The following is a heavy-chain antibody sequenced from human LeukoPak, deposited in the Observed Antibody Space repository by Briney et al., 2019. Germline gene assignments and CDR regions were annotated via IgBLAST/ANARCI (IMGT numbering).Heavy chain of an antibody. V-gene: IGHV7-4-1*04. Sequence: ASVTVSCKASGYTFSNYFMNWVRQAPGQGLEWMGWINTNTGNPTYAQGFTGRFVLSLDTSVSMAYLQISSLKAEDTAVYYCARLGTPTFYYYMDVWGKGTTVTVSS. CDR1: GYTFSNYF. J-gene: IGHJ6*03. CDR3: ARLGTPTFYYYMDV. D-gene: IGHD1-14*01. CDR2: INTNTGNP.